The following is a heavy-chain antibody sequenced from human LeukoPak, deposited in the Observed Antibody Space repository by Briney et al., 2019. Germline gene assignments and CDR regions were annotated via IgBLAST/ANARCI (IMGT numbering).Heavy chain of an antibody. D-gene: IGHD6-19*01. V-gene: IGHV3-48*03. CDR3: ASGRAGSGWF. CDR2: ISSSGNTI. CDR1: GFTFSSYD. J-gene: IGHJ4*02. Sequence: QPGGSLRLSCAASGFTFSSYDINWVRQAPGKGLEWVSYISSSGNTIYYADSVKGRFTISRDNAKNSLFLQMNSLRAEDTAVYYCASGRAGSGWFWGQGTLVTVSS.